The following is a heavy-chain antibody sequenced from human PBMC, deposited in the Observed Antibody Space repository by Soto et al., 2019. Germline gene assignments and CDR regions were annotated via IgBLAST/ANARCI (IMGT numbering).Heavy chain of an antibody. J-gene: IGHJ4*02. V-gene: IGHV4-31*03. CDR3: ARDRPHYGSGSYTVESLDY. D-gene: IGHD3-10*01. CDR1: GGSISSGGYY. CDR2: IYYSGST. Sequence: QVQLQESGPGLVKPSQTLSLTCTVSGGSISSGGYYWSWIRQHPGKGLEWIGYIYYSGSTYYKPSLTSRFTISVDTSMNQFSLKLSSVTAADTAVYYCARDRPHYGSGSYTVESLDYWGQGTLVTVSS.